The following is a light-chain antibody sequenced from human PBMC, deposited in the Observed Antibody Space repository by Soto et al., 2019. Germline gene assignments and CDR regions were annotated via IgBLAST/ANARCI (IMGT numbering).Light chain of an antibody. J-gene: IGLJ3*02. CDR2: GND. CDR3: ATWDNSLKAWV. CDR1: SSNIGSNT. Sequence: QSVLTQPPSASETPGQRVIISCSGSSSNIGSNTVNWYHQLPGAAPKLLIYGNDQRPSGVPDRFSGSKSGTSASLAISGLQSEDEADYYCATWDNSLKAWVFCGGTKLTVL. V-gene: IGLV1-44*01.